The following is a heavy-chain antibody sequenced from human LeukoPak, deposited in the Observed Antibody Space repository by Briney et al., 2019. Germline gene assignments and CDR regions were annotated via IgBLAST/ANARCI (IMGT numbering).Heavy chain of an antibody. V-gene: IGHV1-8*01. CDR1: GYTFTSYD. D-gene: IGHD3-3*01. J-gene: IGHJ5*02. CDR3: ARGQVGVGRLSTFGVVHPTWFDP. CDR2: MNPNNGNT. Sequence: ASVKVSCKASGYTFTSYDINWVRQAPRQGLEWMGWMNPNNGNTGYAQKFKDRVILTRNTSTKTAYMELSSLRFEDTAVYYCARGQVGVGRLSTFGVVHPTWFDPWGQGTLVTVSS.